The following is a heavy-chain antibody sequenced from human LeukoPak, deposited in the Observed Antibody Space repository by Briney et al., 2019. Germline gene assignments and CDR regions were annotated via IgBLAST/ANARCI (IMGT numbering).Heavy chain of an antibody. CDR3: ASTRLAGMGGYFDY. CDR2: IYSGGST. CDR1: GFTVSSNY. V-gene: IGHV3-66*01. Sequence: GGSLRLSCAASGFTVSSNYMSWVRQAPGKGLEWVSVIYSGGSTYYADSVKGRFTISRDNSKNTLYLQMNSLRAEDTAVYYCASTRLAGMGGYFDYWGQGTLVTVSS. J-gene: IGHJ4*02. D-gene: IGHD6-19*01.